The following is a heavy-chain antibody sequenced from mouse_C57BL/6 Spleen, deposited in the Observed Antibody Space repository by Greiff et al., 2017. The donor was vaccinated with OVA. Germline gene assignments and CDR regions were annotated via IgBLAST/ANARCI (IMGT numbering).Heavy chain of an antibody. J-gene: IGHJ2*01. D-gene: IGHD4-1*01. V-gene: IGHV1-18*01. CDR2: INPNNGGT. CDR1: GYSFTDYN. Sequence: EVQRVESGPELVKPGASVKIPCKASGYSFTDYNMDWVKQSHGKSLEWIGDINPNNGGTIYNQKFKGKATLTVDKSSSTAYMELRSLTSEDTAVYYCARVHWDGDFDYWGQGTTLTVSS. CDR3: ARVHWDGDFDY.